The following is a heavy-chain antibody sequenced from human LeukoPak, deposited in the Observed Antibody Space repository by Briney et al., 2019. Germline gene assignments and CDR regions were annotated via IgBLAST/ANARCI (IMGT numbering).Heavy chain of an antibody. V-gene: IGHV1-18*01. CDR2: ISAYNGNT. CDR1: GYTFTSYG. J-gene: IGHJ6*03. D-gene: IGHD5-18*01. CDR3: ARLRRGYSYGYYYYMDV. Sequence: ASVKVSYKASGYTFTSYGISWVRQAPGQGLEWMGWISAYNGNTNYAQKLQGRVTMTTDTSTSTAYMELRSLRSDDTAVYYCARLRRGYSYGYYYYMDVWGKGTTVTVSS.